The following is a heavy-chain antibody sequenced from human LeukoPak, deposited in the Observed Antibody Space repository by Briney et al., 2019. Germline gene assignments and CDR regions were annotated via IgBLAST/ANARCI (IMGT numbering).Heavy chain of an antibody. Sequence: SETLSLTCTVSGGSITSYYWSWIRQPPGKGLEWIGYMSYNGRTNYNPSLKSRVTISVDTSKNQFSLKLSSVTAADTAVYYCASYGGPGARAEYFQYWGQGTLVTASS. D-gene: IGHD4/OR15-4a*01. CDR1: GGSITSYY. V-gene: IGHV4-59*01. CDR3: ASYGGPGARAEYFQY. CDR2: MSYNGRT. J-gene: IGHJ1*01.